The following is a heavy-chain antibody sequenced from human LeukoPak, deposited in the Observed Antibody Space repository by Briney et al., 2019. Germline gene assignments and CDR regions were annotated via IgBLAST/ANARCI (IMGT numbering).Heavy chain of an antibody. J-gene: IGHJ4*02. CDR3: ASGPYPAAGTDHQFDY. V-gene: IGHV4-59*01. D-gene: IGHD6-13*01. CDR2: IFYSGST. Sequence: PSETLSLTCTVSGGSISDYFWTWIRQPPGKGLEWIGYIFYSGSTLYNPSLQSRVTISVDTSKNQISLKLTSVTAADTAVYYCASGPYPAAGTDHQFDYWGQGTLVTVSS. CDR1: GGSISDYF.